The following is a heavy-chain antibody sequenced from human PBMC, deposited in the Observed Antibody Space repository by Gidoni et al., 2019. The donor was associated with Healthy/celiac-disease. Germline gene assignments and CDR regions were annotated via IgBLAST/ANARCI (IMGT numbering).Heavy chain of an antibody. Sequence: QLQLQESGPGLVKPSETLSLTCTVSGGSISSSSYYWGWIRHPPGKGLEWIGSIYYSGSTYYNPSLKSRVTISVDTSKNQFSLKLSSVTAADTAVYYCARQRYCTNGVCYQDDAFDIWGQGTMVTVSS. J-gene: IGHJ3*02. V-gene: IGHV4-39*01. CDR2: IYYSGST. CDR3: ARQRYCTNGVCYQDDAFDI. CDR1: GGSISSSSYY. D-gene: IGHD2-8*01.